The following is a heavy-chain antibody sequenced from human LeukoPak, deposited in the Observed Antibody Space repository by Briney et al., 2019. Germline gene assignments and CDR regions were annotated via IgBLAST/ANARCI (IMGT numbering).Heavy chain of an antibody. CDR3: AHRFYPSYYYDSSGQTDNWFDP. Sequence: SGPTLVKPTQTLTLTCTFSGFSLSTSGAGVGWIRQPPGKALEWLALIYWNDDKRYSPSLKSRLTITKDTSKNQVVLTMTNMDPVDTATYYCAHRFYPSYYYDSSGQTDNWFDPWGQGTLVTVSS. CDR1: GFSLSTSGAG. CDR2: IYWNDDK. D-gene: IGHD3-22*01. J-gene: IGHJ5*02. V-gene: IGHV2-5*01.